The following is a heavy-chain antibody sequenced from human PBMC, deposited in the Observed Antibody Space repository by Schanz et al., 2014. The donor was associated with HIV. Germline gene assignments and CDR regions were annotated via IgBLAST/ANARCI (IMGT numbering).Heavy chain of an antibody. Sequence: QVQLVQSGAEVKKPGASVKVSCKASGYTLTGFYLHWLRQAPGQGLEWMGWINPNSGGTNFAQKFQGRVTMTRDTSISTASMELSSLRSEDTAVYYCASLVGATGLELDYWGQGTLVTVSS. D-gene: IGHD1-26*01. CDR1: GYTLTGFY. V-gene: IGHV1-2*02. J-gene: IGHJ4*02. CDR3: ASLVGATGLELDY. CDR2: INPNSGGT.